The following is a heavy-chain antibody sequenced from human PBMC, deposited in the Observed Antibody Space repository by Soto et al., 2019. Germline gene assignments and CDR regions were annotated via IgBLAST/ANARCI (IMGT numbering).Heavy chain of an antibody. J-gene: IGHJ4*02. V-gene: IGHV3-23*01. Sequence: GGSLRLSCAASGFTFSSYAMSWVRQAPGKGLEWVSAISGSGGSTYYADSVKGRFTISRDNSKNTLYLQMNSLRAEDTAVYYCAKDQTIAVAAAYFDYWGQETLVTVSS. CDR3: AKDQTIAVAAAYFDY. CDR2: ISGSGGST. CDR1: GFTFSSYA. D-gene: IGHD6-19*01.